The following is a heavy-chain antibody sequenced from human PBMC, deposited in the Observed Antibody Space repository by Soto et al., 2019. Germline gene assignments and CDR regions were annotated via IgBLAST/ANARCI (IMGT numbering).Heavy chain of an antibody. D-gene: IGHD5-12*01. J-gene: IGHJ4*02. Sequence: PSETLSLTCTVSGDSITDYYWSWIRESPGKGLEWIAYIHHTGTANYNPSLKSRVTISVDTSKSQFSLRLSSVTAADTAVYFCARYSVATIRFSDYWGQGTLVTVSS. V-gene: IGHV4-59*01. CDR3: ARYSVATIRFSDY. CDR2: IHHTGTA. CDR1: GDSITDYY.